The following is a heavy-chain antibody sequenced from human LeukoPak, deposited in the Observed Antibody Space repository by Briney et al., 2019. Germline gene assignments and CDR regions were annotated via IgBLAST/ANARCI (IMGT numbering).Heavy chain of an antibody. V-gene: IGHV5-51*01. CDR2: IYPGDSDT. Sequence: GESLKISCKGSGYSFTGYWIGRVRQMPGKGLEWMGIIYPGDSDTRYSPSFQGQVTITADKSISTAYLQWSSLKASDTAMYYCARRLGWDYDSSGYKFDYWGQGTLVTVSS. CDR1: GYSFTGYW. D-gene: IGHD3-22*01. CDR3: ARRLGWDYDSSGYKFDY. J-gene: IGHJ4*02.